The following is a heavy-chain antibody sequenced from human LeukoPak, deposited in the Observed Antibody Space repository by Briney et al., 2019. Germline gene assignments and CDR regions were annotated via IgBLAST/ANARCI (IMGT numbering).Heavy chain of an antibody. D-gene: IGHD3-3*02. CDR3: ARDSNPEDYYYYYMDV. V-gene: IGHV4-4*07. CDR1: GGSISSYY. Sequence: PSETLSLTCTVSGGSISSYYWSWIRQPAGKGLEWIGRIYTSGSTNCNPSLKSRVTMSVDTSKNQFSLKLSSVTAADTAVYYCARDSNPEDYYYYYMDVWGKGTTVTISS. CDR2: IYTSGST. J-gene: IGHJ6*03.